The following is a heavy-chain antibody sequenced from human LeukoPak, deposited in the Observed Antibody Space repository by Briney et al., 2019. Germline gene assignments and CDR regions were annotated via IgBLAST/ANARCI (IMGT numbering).Heavy chain of an antibody. J-gene: IGHJ3*02. Sequence: PSETLSLTCSVSGGSVSSGSYYWTWLRQPPGTGLEWIGYIYYSVSINHNPSLNSRVTISVDTPKNQFSLKLSSVTAADTAVYYCARGIDSGSYSPDGFDIWGQGTMVTVSS. CDR2: IYYSVSI. V-gene: IGHV4-61*01. CDR3: ARGIDSGSYSPDGFDI. D-gene: IGHD3-10*01. CDR1: GGSVSSGSYY.